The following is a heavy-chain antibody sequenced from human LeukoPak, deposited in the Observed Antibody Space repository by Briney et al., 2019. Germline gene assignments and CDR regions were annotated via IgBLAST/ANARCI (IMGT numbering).Heavy chain of an antibody. CDR3: ARRNTEVPDTLPLNAFDV. CDR1: GGSMRTPSHY. D-gene: IGHD2-15*01. Sequence: SETLSLTCSVSGGSMRTPSHYWDWIRQSPGKGLEWIGSMFYSGSTYFNPPLRSRVTISGDTSTNQISLSLTSLTAADTAVYYCARRNTEVPDTLPLNAFDVWGQGAMVIVSS. V-gene: IGHV4-39*01. CDR2: MFYSGST. J-gene: IGHJ3*01.